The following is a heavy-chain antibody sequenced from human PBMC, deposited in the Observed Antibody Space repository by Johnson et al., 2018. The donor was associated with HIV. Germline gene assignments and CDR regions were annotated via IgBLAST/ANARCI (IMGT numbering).Heavy chain of an antibody. D-gene: IGHD3-22*01. Sequence: QVQLVESGGGVVQPGGSLRLSCAASGFTFSSYGMHWVRQAPGKGLEWVAFIRYDGSNKYYADSVKGRFTISRDNAKNSLYLQMNSLRAEDTAVYYCARAGLTYYYDSSGYYWGAFYIWGQGTMVTVSS. CDR3: ARAGLTYYYDSSGYYWGAFYI. CDR1: GFTFSSYG. V-gene: IGHV3-30*02. J-gene: IGHJ3*02. CDR2: IRYDGSNK.